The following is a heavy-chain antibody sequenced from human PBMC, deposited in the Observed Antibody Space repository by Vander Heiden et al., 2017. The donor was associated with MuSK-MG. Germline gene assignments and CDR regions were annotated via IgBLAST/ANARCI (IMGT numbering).Heavy chain of an antibody. V-gene: IGHV1-24*01. CDR2: FDPEDGET. CDR1: GDTLTESS. J-gene: IGHJ3*02. Sequence: QVQLVRSRAEVPKPGASLKVSCKVSGDTLTESSKHWVRQAHGKGLEWMGGFDPEDGETIYAQKFQGRVTMTEDTTTDTDYMELSSLRSEDTAVYYCATLRARKQGLVRHAFDIWGQGTMVTVSS. D-gene: IGHD6-19*01. CDR3: ATLRARKQGLVRHAFDI.